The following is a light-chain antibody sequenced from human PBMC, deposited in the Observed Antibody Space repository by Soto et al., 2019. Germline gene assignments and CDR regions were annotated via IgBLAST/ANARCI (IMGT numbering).Light chain of an antibody. V-gene: IGKV3-11*01. Sequence: IVLMQSPATLSLSLGERATLSCRASQSVSSYLAWYQQKPGQAPRLLIYDASNRATGIPARFSGSGSGTDFTLTISSLEPEDFAVYYCQQRSNWQVTFGQGTRLEI. CDR2: DAS. CDR1: QSVSSY. J-gene: IGKJ5*01. CDR3: QQRSNWQVT.